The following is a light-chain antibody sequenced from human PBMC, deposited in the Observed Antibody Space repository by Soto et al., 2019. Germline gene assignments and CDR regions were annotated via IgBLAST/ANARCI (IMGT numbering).Light chain of an antibody. V-gene: IGKV3-20*01. CDR1: QSVSSN. Sequence: IVLTQSTGTLSLSPGERATLSCRASQSVSSNLAWYQQKPGQAPRVLIYGASSRATGIPDRFSGSGSGTDFTLPISRLEPEDFAVYYCQQYGSSPPWTFGQGTKVDIK. CDR3: QQYGSSPPWT. CDR2: GAS. J-gene: IGKJ1*01.